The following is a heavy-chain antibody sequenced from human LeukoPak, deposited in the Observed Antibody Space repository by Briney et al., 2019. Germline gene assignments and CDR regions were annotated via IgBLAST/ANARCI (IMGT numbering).Heavy chain of an antibody. D-gene: IGHD6-19*01. CDR3: ARYYSGWYYFDY. V-gene: IGHV1-69*13. CDR2: IIPIFGAA. J-gene: IGHJ4*02. Sequence: ASVKVSCKASVGTFSSYAISWVRQAPGQGLEWMGGIIPIFGAANYAQKFQGRVTITADESTGTAYMELSSVRSEDTAVYYCARYYSGWYYFDYWGQGTLVTVSS. CDR1: VGTFSSYA.